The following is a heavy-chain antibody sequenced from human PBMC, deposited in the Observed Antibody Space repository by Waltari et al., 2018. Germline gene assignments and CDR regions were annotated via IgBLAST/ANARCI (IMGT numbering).Heavy chain of an antibody. Sequence: EVQLLESGGGLVQPGGSRRLSCKASGFTFDVYAMNWVRQAPGQGREWVAVIGGSGGNTFYADSVKGRFTISRDNSKNRVYLQMKTLRVEDTATYFCVKDRTTVPGNVNWFDPWGQGTLLTVSS. D-gene: IGHD6-19*01. CDR3: VKDRTTVPGNVNWFDP. V-gene: IGHV3-23*01. CDR1: GFTFDVYA. J-gene: IGHJ5*02. CDR2: IGGSGGNT.